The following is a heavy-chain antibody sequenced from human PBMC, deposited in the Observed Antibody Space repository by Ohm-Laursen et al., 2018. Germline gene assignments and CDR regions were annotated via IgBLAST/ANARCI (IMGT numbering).Heavy chain of an antibody. D-gene: IGHD3-22*01. Sequence: GSLRLSCTASGFTFSNAWMSWVRQAPGKGLEWVSAISGSGGSTYYADSVKGRFTISRDNAKNSLYLQMNSLRAEDTALYYCAKDLPPHDDTSAFDIWGQGTMVTVSS. J-gene: IGHJ3*02. V-gene: IGHV3-23*01. CDR1: GFTFSNAW. CDR2: ISGSGGST. CDR3: AKDLPPHDDTSAFDI.